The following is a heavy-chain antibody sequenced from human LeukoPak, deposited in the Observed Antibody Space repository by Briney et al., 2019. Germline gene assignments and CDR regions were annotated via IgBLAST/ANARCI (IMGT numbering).Heavy chain of an antibody. J-gene: IGHJ3*02. CDR2: INPNSGGT. CDR3: ASDWGLSQLEYCSNTNCYMGAFDI. CDR1: GYTFTGYY. V-gene: IGHV1-2*02. Sequence: WASVKVSCKASGYTFTGYYMHWVRQAPGQGLEWTGWINPNSGGTNYAQKFQGRVTMTRDTSISTAYMELSRLRSDDTAVYYCASDWGLSQLEYCSNTNCYMGAFDIWGQGTMVTVSS. D-gene: IGHD2-2*02.